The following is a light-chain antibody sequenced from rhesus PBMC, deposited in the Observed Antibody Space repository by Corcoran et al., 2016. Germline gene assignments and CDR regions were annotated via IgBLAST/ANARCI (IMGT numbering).Light chain of an antibody. CDR3: QHGYGTPLT. J-gene: IGKJ4*01. CDR1: ENVNNY. CDR2: KAS. V-gene: IGKV1-74*01. Sequence: DIQMTQSPSSLSASVGDRVTITCRASENVNNYINWYQQKPGKAPKVLNYKASTLQSGVPSRFSGGGSGTDYTFTISSLPPEAFATYYCQHGYGTPLTFGGGTKVELK.